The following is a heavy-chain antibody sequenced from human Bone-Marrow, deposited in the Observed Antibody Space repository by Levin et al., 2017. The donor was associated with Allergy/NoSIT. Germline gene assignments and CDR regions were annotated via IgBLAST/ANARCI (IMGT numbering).Heavy chain of an antibody. J-gene: IGHJ2*01. CDR3: ARDRGGTHLHRYFDL. D-gene: IGHD2-15*01. CDR2: TKQDGSER. Sequence: PGESLKISCAASGFTLSNYWMSWVRQAPGKGLEWVANTKQDGSERYYVDSVKGRFTMSRDNAKNSLFLQMNSLRAEDTAVYFCARDRGGTHLHRYFDLWGRGTLVTVSS. V-gene: IGHV3-7*04. CDR1: GFTLSNYW.